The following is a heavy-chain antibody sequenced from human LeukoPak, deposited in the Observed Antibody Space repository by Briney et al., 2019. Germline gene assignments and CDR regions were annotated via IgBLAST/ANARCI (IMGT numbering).Heavy chain of an antibody. CDR3: ARVPYSNALYDY. V-gene: IGHV1-69*05. D-gene: IGHD4-11*01. J-gene: IGHJ4*02. CDR2: IIPIFGTA. CDR1: GGTFSSYA. Sequence: SVKVSCKASGGTFSSYAISWVRQAPGQGLEWMGRIIPIFGTANYAQKFQGRVTITTDESTSTAYMELSSLRSEDTAVYYCARVPYSNALYDYWGQGTLVTVSS.